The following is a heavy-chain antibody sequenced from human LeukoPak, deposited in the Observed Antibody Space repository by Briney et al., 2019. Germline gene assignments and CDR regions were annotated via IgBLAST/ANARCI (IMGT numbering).Heavy chain of an antibody. Sequence: ASVKVSCKAFGYTFTSNYMHWVRQAPGQGPEWMGVISPSGGSTTYAQKFQGRVTLTRDMSTSTVYMELSSLRSEDTAVYYCARDLWASFWGSGSSNWFDPWGQGTLVTVSS. CDR1: GYTFTSNY. D-gene: IGHD3-10*01. CDR2: ISPSGGST. V-gene: IGHV1-46*01. CDR3: ARDLWASFWGSGSSNWFDP. J-gene: IGHJ5*02.